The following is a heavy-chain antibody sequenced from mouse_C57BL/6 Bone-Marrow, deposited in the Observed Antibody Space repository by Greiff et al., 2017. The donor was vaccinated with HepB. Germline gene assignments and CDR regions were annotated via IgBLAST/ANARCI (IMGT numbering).Heavy chain of an antibody. Sequence: EVQLVESGGDLVKPGGSLKLSCAASGFTFSSYGMSWVRQTPDKRLEWVATISSGGSYTYYPDSVKGRFTISRDNAKNTLYLQMSSLKSEDTAMYYCARHGDSSGYVRYYAMDYWGQGTSVTVSS. V-gene: IGHV5-6*01. D-gene: IGHD3-2*02. CDR1: GFTFSSYG. J-gene: IGHJ4*01. CDR2: ISSGGSYT. CDR3: ARHGDSSGYVRYYAMDY.